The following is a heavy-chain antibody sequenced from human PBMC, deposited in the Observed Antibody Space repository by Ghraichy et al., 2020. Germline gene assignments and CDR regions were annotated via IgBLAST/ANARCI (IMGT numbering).Heavy chain of an antibody. D-gene: IGHD6-6*01. CDR3: AIGGAYSSSANMDV. Sequence: GGSLRLSCGGYGFNLNTYSMNWVRQAPGKGLEWVSSISRGSNSIYYVDSVKGRFTISRDNAKNSLYLQINSLRAEDTALYYCAIGGAYSSSANMDVWGKGTTVTVFS. J-gene: IGHJ6*03. CDR1: GFNLNTYS. CDR2: ISRGSNSI. V-gene: IGHV3-21*01.